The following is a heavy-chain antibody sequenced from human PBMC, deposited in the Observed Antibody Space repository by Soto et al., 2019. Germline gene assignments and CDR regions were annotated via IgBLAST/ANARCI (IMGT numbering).Heavy chain of an antibody. V-gene: IGHV4-39*01. D-gene: IGHD6-13*01. CDR2: IYYSGST. CDR3: ARQAGHFDY. CDR1: GGSISSSSYY. J-gene: IGHJ4*02. Sequence: QLQLQESGPGLVKPSETLSLTCTVSGGSISSSSYYWGWIRQPPGQGLEWIGSIYYSGSTYYNLSIKIRVTISEDTSKNQFSLNLSPVPAADTAVYYCARQAGHFDYWGQGTLVTVSS.